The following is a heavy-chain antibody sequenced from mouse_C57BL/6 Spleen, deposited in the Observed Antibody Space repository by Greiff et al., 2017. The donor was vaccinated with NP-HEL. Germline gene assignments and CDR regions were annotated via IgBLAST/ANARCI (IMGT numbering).Heavy chain of an antibody. V-gene: IGHV5-17*01. CDR3: ARDWYYAMDY. Sequence: DVQLVESGGGLVKPGGSLKLSCAASGFTFSDYGMHWVRQPPEKGLEWVAYISSGSSTIYYADTVKGRFTISRDNAKNTLFLQMTSLRSEDTAMYYCARDWYYAMDYWGQGTSVTVSS. D-gene: IGHD4-1*01. CDR1: GFTFSDYG. CDR2: ISSGSSTI. J-gene: IGHJ4*01.